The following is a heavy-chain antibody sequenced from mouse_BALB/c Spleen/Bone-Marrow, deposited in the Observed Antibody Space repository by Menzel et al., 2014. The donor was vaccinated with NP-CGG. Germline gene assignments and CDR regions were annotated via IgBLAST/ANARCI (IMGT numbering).Heavy chain of an antibody. Sequence: EVKLMESGAELVKPGASVKLSCTASGFNIKDTYIHWVKQRPEQGLEWIGRIDPANGNTKYDLKFQGKATITADTSSSTAYLYLSRLTSEDTAVYYCARYRLGTYFDYWGQGTTLTVSS. CDR3: ARYRLGTYFDY. J-gene: IGHJ2*01. V-gene: IGHV14-3*02. CDR2: IDPANGNT. D-gene: IGHD2-14*01. CDR1: GFNIKDTY.